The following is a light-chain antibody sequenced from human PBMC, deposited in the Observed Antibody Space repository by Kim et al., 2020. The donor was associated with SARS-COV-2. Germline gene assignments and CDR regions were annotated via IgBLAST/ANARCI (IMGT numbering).Light chain of an antibody. J-gene: IGKJ1*01. Sequence: SPGERATLSCRASQTFSSNYLAWYQQKPGQAPRLLIYGASSRATGIPDRFSGSGSGTDFTLTISRVEPEDFAVYYCQKYERTSWTFGQGTKVDIK. V-gene: IGKV3-20*01. CDR2: GAS. CDR3: QKYERTSWT. CDR1: QTFSSNY.